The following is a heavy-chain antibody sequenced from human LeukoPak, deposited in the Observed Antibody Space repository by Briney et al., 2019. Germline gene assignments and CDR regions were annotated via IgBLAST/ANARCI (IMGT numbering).Heavy chain of an antibody. CDR3: ARGKPARRVAAAGTRWFDP. CDR2: MNPKSGNT. V-gene: IGHV1-8*01. Sequence: ASVKVSCKASGYTFTSYDINWVRQATGQGLEWMGWMNPKSGNTGYAQKFQGRVTMTRNTSISTAYMELSSLRSEDTAVYYCARGKPARRVAAAGTRWFDPWGQGTLVTVSS. CDR1: GYTFTSYD. J-gene: IGHJ5*02. D-gene: IGHD6-13*01.